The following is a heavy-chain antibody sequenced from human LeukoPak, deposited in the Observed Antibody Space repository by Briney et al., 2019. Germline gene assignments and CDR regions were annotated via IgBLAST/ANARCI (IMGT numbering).Heavy chain of an antibody. CDR3: AREGGPYRPLDY. CDR1: GGSISNTNW. CDR2: VNLQGST. J-gene: IGHJ4*02. V-gene: IGHV4-4*02. Sequence: PSETLCLTCGVSGGSISNTNWWTWFRQPPGKGLEWIGEVNLQGSTNYNPSLKSRVAISVDKSENHISLKLTSVTAADTAVYYCAREGGPYRPLDYSGQGTLVTVAS.